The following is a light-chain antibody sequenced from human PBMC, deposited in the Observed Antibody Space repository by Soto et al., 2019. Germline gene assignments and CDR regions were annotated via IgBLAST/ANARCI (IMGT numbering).Light chain of an antibody. CDR1: QSIAIY. V-gene: IGKV3-11*01. CDR3: QQRATLPWT. J-gene: IGKJ1*01. CDR2: DTF. Sequence: IVLTQSPATLSFSPGERATLSCRASQSIAIYLAWYQQRSGQSPRLLIYDTFNRAPGIPDRFSGSGSGTDFTLTISRLEPEEFEVYYCQQRATLPWTFGQGTTVEIK.